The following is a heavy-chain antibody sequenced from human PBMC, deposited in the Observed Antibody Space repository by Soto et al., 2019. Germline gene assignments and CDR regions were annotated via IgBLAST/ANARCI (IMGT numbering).Heavy chain of an antibody. CDR3: ARLYTGYEAFDY. V-gene: IGHV4-30-4*01. D-gene: IGHD5-12*01. Sequence: TSETLSLTCSVSGDSINSGDYYWSWIRQSPGKGLEWIGYIYYSGSTYYNPSLKSRSTISIDTSKNQFFLDVDSVTAADTAVYYCARLYTGYEAFDYWGQGTLVTVSS. J-gene: IGHJ4*02. CDR2: IYYSGST. CDR1: GDSINSGDYY.